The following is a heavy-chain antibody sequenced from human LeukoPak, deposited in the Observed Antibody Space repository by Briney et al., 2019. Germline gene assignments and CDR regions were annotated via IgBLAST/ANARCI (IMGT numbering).Heavy chain of an antibody. V-gene: IGHV3-7*03. D-gene: IGHD6-19*01. Sequence: SGGSLRLSCAASGFNFRDHWMDWVRQAPGKGLEWVGHIKTDGRETYYLDSLRGRFSISRDNTNNALYLQMNSLRVEDTAVYYCVKNNGWFHLAQWGQGTLVTVSS. CDR2: IKTDGRET. J-gene: IGHJ4*02. CDR3: VKNNGWFHLAQ. CDR1: GFNFRDHW.